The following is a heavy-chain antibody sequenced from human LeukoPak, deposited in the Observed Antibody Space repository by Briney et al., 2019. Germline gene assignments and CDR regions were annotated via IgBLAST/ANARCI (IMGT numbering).Heavy chain of an antibody. V-gene: IGHV3-23*01. D-gene: IGHD6-13*01. J-gene: IGHJ4*02. Sequence: PGRSLRLSCAASGFTFSSYAMSWVRQAPGKGLEWVSGISGSGGSTFYADSVKGRFTISRDNSKNTVSLQMSSLRVEDTAVYYCAKPHIAAAGDFDYWGQGTLVTVSS. CDR3: AKPHIAAAGDFDY. CDR2: ISGSGGST. CDR1: GFTFSSYA.